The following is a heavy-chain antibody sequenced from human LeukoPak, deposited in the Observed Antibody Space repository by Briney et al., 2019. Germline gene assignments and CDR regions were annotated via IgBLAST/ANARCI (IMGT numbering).Heavy chain of an antibody. CDR2: ISGSGTT. D-gene: IGHD7-27*01. Sequence: PGGSLRLSCAASGFTFSTPAMTWFRQAPGKGLEWVSGISGSGTTDYADSVKGRFTISRDNSRNTLYLQMNSLRAEDTAVYYCAKDLNWGGRWGQGTLVTVSS. J-gene: IGHJ4*02. CDR1: GFTFSTPA. CDR3: AKDLNWGGR. V-gene: IGHV3-23*01.